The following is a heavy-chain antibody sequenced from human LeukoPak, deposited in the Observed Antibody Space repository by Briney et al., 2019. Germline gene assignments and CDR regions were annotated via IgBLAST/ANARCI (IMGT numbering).Heavy chain of an antibody. J-gene: IGHJ4*02. CDR2: IYYSGST. D-gene: IGHD4-11*01. CDR1: GGSISSSSYY. CDR3: ATIPESRDYRADY. Sequence: SSETLSLTCTVSGGSISSSSYYWGWIRQPPGKGLEWIGSIYYSGSTYYNPSLKSRVTISVDTSKNQFPLKLSSVTAADTAVYYCATIPESRDYRADYWAREPWSPSPQ. V-gene: IGHV4-39*06.